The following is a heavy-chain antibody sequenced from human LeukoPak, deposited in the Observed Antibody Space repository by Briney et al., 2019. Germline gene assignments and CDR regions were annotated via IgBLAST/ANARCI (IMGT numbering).Heavy chain of an antibody. V-gene: IGHV3-53*01. CDR2: IYNTGAT. D-gene: IGHD1-26*01. CDR3: ARIEWERLGRAFDI. Sequence: GGSLRLSCAASGFTVSDNYMTWVRQAPGKGLEWVSSIYNTGATHYAESVKGRFTISGDNSKNTLFLQMNSLRAEDMAVYYCARIEWERLGRAFDIWGQGTMVTVSS. CDR1: GFTVSDNY. J-gene: IGHJ3*02.